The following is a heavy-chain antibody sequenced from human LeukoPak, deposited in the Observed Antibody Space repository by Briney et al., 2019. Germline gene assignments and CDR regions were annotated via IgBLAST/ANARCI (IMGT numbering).Heavy chain of an antibody. J-gene: IGHJ3*02. CDR3: ARVRSVAQGGAFDI. D-gene: IGHD6-6*01. CDR2: IHHSGST. V-gene: IGHV4-38-2*02. Sequence: PSETLSLTCTVSGDSITSGYYWGWIRPPPGKGLEWIGSIHHSGSTYYNPSLKSRVTKSVDTSKNQFSLKLSSVTAADTAVYYCARVRSVAQGGAFDIWGQGTMVTVSS. CDR1: GDSITSGYY.